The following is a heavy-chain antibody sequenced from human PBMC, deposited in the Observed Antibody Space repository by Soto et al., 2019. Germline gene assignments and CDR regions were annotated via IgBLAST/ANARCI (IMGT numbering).Heavy chain of an antibody. V-gene: IGHV3-30-3*01. CDR2: ISYDGSNK. D-gene: IGHD3-10*01. CDR1: GFTFSSYA. Sequence: LRLSCAASGFTFSSYAMHWVRQAPGKGLEWVAVISYDGSNKYYADSVKGRFTISRDNSKNTLYLQMNSLRAEDTAVYYCARDTLMVRGVITYYYYGMDVWGQGTTVTVSS. J-gene: IGHJ6*02. CDR3: ARDTLMVRGVITYYYYGMDV.